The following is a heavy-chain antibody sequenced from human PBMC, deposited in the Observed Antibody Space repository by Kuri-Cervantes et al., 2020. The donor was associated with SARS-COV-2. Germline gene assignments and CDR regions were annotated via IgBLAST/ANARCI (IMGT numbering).Heavy chain of an antibody. CDR3: ARDFDY. CDR2: MNPKSGNT. J-gene: IGHJ4*02. Sequence: ASVKVSCKASGYTFNTYDINWVRQAPGQGLEWMAWMNPKSGNTDYAQEFQGRVTMTMNTSISTAYMELSSLRSEDTAVYYCARDFDYWGQGTLVTVSS. CDR1: GYTFNTYD. V-gene: IGHV1-8*01.